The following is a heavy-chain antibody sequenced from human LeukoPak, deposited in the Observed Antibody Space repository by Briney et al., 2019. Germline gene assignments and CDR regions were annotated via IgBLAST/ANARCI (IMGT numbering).Heavy chain of an antibody. CDR2: ISGSGGST. D-gene: IGHD5-24*01. CDR1: GFTFSSYA. J-gene: IGHJ4*02. V-gene: IGHV3-23*01. Sequence: PGGSLRLSCAASGFTFSSYAMSWVRQAPGKGREWVSAISGSGGSTYYADSVKGRFTISRDNSKNTLYLQMNSLRAEDTAVYYCAKDREMATITSFDYWGQGTLVTVSS. CDR3: AKDREMATITSFDY.